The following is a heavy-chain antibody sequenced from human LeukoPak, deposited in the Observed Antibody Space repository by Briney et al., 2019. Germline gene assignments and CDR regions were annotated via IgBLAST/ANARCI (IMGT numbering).Heavy chain of an antibody. D-gene: IGHD3-22*01. Sequence: SVKVSCKASGYTFSSYDINWVRQAPGQGLEWMGIINPSGGSTSYAQKFQGRVTMTRDMSTSTVYMELSSLRSEDTAVYYCARMIAGRNWFDPWGQGTLVTVSS. CDR3: ARMIAGRNWFDP. V-gene: IGHV1-46*01. CDR2: INPSGGST. J-gene: IGHJ5*02. CDR1: GYTFSSYD.